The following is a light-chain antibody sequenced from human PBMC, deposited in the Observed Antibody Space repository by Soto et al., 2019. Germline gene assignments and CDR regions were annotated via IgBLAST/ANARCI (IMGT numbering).Light chain of an antibody. CDR2: VAS. J-gene: IGKJ2*01. V-gene: IGKV1-39*01. Sequence: DIQMSQSPSSLSASVGDRVTITCRASQSISTFLNWYQQRPGEAPKLLIYVASNLHTGVPSRFSGSGSGTDFTLTISSLQPEDFATYFCQQTSSVPRTFGQGTKLEI. CDR3: QQTSSVPRT. CDR1: QSISTF.